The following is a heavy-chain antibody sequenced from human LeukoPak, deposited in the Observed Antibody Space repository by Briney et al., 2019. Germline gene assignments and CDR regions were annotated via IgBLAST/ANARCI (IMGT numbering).Heavy chain of an antibody. J-gene: IGHJ3*02. CDR3: ARGAYCSYTSCYSNAFDI. V-gene: IGHV4-59*01. CDR1: GGSISHFY. Sequence: SQTLSLTCTVSGGSISHFYWTWIRQPPGKGLEWIGYIYHRGSNTYNPSLKSGVTISVDTSKNQFSLKLSSVTAADTAVYYCARGAYCSYTSCYSNAFDIWGQGSVVTVSS. CDR2: IYHRGSN. D-gene: IGHD2-2*01.